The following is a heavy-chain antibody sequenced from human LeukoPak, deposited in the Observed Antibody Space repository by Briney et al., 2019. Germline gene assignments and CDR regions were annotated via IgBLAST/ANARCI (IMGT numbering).Heavy chain of an antibody. D-gene: IGHD3-3*01. CDR3: ARAGDFWSGYHYFDY. Sequence: GGSLRLSCAASGFTFSSYSMNRVRQAPGKGLEWVSSISSSSSYIYYADSVKGRFTISRDNAKNSLYLQMNSLRAEDTAVYYCARAGDFWSGYHYFDYWGQGTLVTVSS. CDR2: ISSSSSYI. CDR1: GFTFSSYS. J-gene: IGHJ4*02. V-gene: IGHV3-21*01.